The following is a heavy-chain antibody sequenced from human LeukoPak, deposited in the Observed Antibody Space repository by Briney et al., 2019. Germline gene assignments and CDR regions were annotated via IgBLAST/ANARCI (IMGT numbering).Heavy chain of an antibody. CDR3: AKDSIVVAVYYFDY. J-gene: IGHJ4*02. CDR1: GFTFSSYG. V-gene: IGHV3-30*02. D-gene: IGHD6-19*01. Sequence: PGGSLRLSCAASGFTFSSYGMHWVRQAPGKGLEWVAFIRYDGSNKYYADSVKGRFTISRDNTKNTLYLQMNSLRAEDTAVYYCAKDSIVVAVYYFDYWGQGTLVTVSS. CDR2: IRYDGSNK.